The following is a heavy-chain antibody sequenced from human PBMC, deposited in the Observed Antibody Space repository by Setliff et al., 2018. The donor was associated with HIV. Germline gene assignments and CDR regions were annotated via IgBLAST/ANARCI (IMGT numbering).Heavy chain of an antibody. V-gene: IGHV4-59*08. Sequence: SETLSLTCTVSGDSISSYYWNWIRQPPGKALEWIGYIYYGSTHYNPSFEGRVTISVDTSKNQFSLKLRSVTAADTAMYYCARRRCSAASCPDNSWNWLDPGGQGTLVTVSS. CDR2: IYYGST. D-gene: IGHD2-15*01. CDR3: ARRRCSAASCPDNSWNWLDP. CDR1: GDSISSYY. J-gene: IGHJ5*02.